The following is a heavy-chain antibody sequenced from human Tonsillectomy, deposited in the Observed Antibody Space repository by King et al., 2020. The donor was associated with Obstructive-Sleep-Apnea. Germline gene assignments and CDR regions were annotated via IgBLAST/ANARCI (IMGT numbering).Heavy chain of an antibody. V-gene: IGHV5-51*01. CDR3: ARHGAGDGSNSVIFDS. D-gene: IGHD1-26*01. J-gene: IGHJ4*02. CDR1: AFNFAIYW. CDR2: IYPGDSDA. Sequence: EVQLVESGAEVKKPGESLKISCKGSAFNFAIYWIGWVRQVPGKGLEWMGIIYPGDSDARYMPSFQGQVTISVYRAINIAYLQWSSLKTSDTAIYYCARHGAGDGSNSVIFDSWGQGTLVTVSS.